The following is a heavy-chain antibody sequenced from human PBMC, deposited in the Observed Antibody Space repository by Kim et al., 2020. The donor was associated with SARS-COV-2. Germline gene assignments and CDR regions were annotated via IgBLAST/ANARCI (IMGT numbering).Heavy chain of an antibody. V-gene: IGHV1-69*04. J-gene: IGHJ4*02. Sequence: APTCQGMVTITEEKSTSTAYMELSSLRSEDTAVYYCARDSITTGTYYFDYWGQGTLVTVSS. D-gene: IGHD1-1*01. CDR3: ARDSITTGTYYFDY.